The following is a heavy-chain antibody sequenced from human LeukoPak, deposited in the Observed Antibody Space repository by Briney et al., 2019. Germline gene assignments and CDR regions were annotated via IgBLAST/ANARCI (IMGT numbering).Heavy chain of an antibody. V-gene: IGHV4-34*01. J-gene: IGHJ4*02. CDR1: GASFSGYY. CDR2: INHSGST. Sequence: SETLSLTCGVDGASFSGYYWNWIRQPPGKGLEWIGEINHSGSTNYSPSLNSRVTISVDTSKNQFFLNLSSVTAADTAVYYCARARQVDGLLAYWGQGTLVTVSS. CDR3: ARARQVDGLLAY. D-gene: IGHD3-9*01.